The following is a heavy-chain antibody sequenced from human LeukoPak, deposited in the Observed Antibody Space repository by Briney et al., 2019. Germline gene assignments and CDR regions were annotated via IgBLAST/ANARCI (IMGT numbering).Heavy chain of an antibody. CDR3: ARDSYSRGVY. D-gene: IGHD1-14*01. CDR2: INHSGST. Sequence: PSETLSLTCAVYGGSFSGYFWTWIRQPPGKGLEWIGEINHSGSTNYNPSLKSRVTISVDTSKNQFSLKLSSVTAADTAVYYCARDSYSRGVYWGQGTLVTVSS. CDR1: GGSFSGYF. J-gene: IGHJ4*02. V-gene: IGHV4-34*01.